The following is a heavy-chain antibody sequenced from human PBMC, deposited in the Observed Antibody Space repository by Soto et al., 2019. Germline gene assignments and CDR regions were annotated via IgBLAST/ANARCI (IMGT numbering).Heavy chain of an antibody. CDR3: ARGSPSPLRYFDWAFDY. V-gene: IGHV1-2*02. J-gene: IGHJ4*02. Sequence: VRQAPGQGLEWMGWINPNSGGTNYAQKFQGRVTMTRDTSISTAYMELSRLRSDDTAVYYCARGSPSPLRYFDWAFDYWGQGTLVTVSS. D-gene: IGHD3-9*01. CDR2: INPNSGGT.